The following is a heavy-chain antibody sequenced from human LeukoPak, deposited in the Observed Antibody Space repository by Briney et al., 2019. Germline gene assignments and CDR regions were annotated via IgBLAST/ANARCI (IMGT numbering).Heavy chain of an antibody. CDR2: ISSSSSYI. Sequence: GGSLRLSCAASGFTFSSYSMNWVRQAPGKGLEWVSSISSSSSYIYYAGSVKGRFTISRDNSKNTLYLQMRAEDTAVYYCAKDTGERLGVLTGYYKSRKSYFDYWGQRTLVTVSS. D-gene: IGHD3-9*01. V-gene: IGHV3-21*01. CDR1: GFTFSSYS. J-gene: IGHJ4*02. CDR3: AKDTGERLGVLTGYYKSRKSYFDY.